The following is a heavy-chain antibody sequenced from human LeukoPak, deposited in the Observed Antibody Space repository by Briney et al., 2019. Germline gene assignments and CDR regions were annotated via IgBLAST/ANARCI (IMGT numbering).Heavy chain of an antibody. CDR3: ARDHLIYCSGGSCPLHY. CDR2: IWYDGSNK. J-gene: IGHJ4*02. Sequence: GRSLRLSCAAPGFTFSSYGMHWVRQAPGKGLEWVAVIWYDGSNKYYADSVKGRFTISRDNSKNTLYLQMNSLRAEDTAVYYCARDHLIYCSGGSCPLHYWGQGTLVTVSS. D-gene: IGHD2-15*01. CDR1: GFTFSSYG. V-gene: IGHV3-33*01.